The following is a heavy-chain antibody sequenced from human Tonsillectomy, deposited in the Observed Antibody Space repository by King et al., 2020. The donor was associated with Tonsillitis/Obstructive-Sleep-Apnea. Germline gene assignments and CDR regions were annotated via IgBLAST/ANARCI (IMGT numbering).Heavy chain of an antibody. CDR1: GFSLSNARMG. V-gene: IGHV2-26*01. CDR2: IFSNDEK. CDR3: ARIWEWSTFPYTFDY. D-gene: IGHD3-3*01. Sequence: TLKESGPVLVKPTETLTLTCTFSGFSLSNARMGVSWIRQPPGKALEWLAHIFSNDEKSYSTSLKSRLTISKDTSKSQVVLTMTNMDPLDTATYYCARIWEWSTFPYTFDYWGQGTLVTVSS. J-gene: IGHJ4*02.